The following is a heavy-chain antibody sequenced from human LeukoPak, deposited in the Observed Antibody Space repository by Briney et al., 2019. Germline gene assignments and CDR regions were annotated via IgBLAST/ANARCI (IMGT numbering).Heavy chain of an antibody. D-gene: IGHD6-19*01. CDR3: ARVVAGAVDY. CDR1: GGSISSYY. J-gene: IGHJ4*02. CDR2: IYYSGST. Sequence: SETLSLTCTVSGGSISSYYWSWIRQPPGKGLEWIGYIYYSGSTNYNPSLKSRVTISVDTSKNQFSLRLSSVTAADTAVYYCARVVAGAVDYWGQGTLVTVSS. V-gene: IGHV4-59*01.